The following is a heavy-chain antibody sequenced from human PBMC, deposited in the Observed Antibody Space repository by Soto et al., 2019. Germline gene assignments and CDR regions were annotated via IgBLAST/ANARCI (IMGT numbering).Heavy chain of an antibody. J-gene: IGHJ3*02. Sequence: GGSLRLSCAAAGFTFSSYGMHWVRQAPGKGLEWVAVIWYDGSNKYYADSVKGRFTISRDNSKNTLYLQMNSLRAEDTAVYYCARDQNGDYVGAFDIWGQGTMVTVSS. CDR1: GFTFSSYG. CDR3: ARDQNGDYVGAFDI. V-gene: IGHV3-33*01. CDR2: IWYDGSNK. D-gene: IGHD4-17*01.